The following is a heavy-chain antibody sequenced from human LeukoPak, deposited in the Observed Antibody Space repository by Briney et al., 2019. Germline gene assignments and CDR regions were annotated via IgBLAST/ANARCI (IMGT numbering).Heavy chain of an antibody. D-gene: IGHD6-19*01. V-gene: IGHV3-21*01. CDR2: ISSSSTYI. Sequence: GGSLRLSCAASGFTFSIYTMNWVRQVPGKGLEWVSSISSSSTYIYYADSVKGRFTISRDNAKNSLYLQMNSLRAEDTAVHYCARDENNPRIAVAAHDYWGQGTLVTVSS. CDR1: GFTFSIYT. J-gene: IGHJ4*02. CDR3: ARDENNPRIAVAAHDY.